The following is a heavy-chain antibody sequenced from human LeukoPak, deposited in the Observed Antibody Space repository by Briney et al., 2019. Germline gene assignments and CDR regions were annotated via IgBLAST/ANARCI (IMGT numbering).Heavy chain of an antibody. D-gene: IGHD3-22*01. Sequence: PSETLSLTCTVSGGSISSGGYYWSWIRQHPGKGLEWIGYIYYSGSTYYNPSLKSRVTISVDTSKNQFSLKLSSVTAADTAVYYCARRTKYYYDSSGYRSAFDIWGQGTMVTVSS. CDR3: ARRTKYYYDSSGYRSAFDI. V-gene: IGHV4-31*03. CDR2: IYYSGST. CDR1: GGSISSGGYY. J-gene: IGHJ3*02.